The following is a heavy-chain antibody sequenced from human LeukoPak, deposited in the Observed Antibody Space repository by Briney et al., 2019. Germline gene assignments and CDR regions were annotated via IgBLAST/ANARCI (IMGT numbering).Heavy chain of an antibody. V-gene: IGHV3-11*01. CDR1: GFTFSQYW. CDR3: ATDGAGFDT. J-gene: IGHJ5*02. Sequence: GGSLRLSCAASGFTFSQYWMSWVRQAPGKGLEWLSYINIGGTNTHYADSVKGRFTISRDNAKKSLYLEMNNLRAEDTAVYYCATDGAGFDTWGQGVLVTVSS. CDR2: INIGGTNT.